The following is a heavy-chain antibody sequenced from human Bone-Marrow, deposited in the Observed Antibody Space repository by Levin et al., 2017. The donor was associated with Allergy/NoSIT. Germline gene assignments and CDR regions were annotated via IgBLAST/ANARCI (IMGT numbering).Heavy chain of an antibody. V-gene: IGHV4-4*02. Sequence: SETLSLTCTVSGVSIVSDNYWAWVRQSPGKGLQWIGDAFHSGFTTYDPSLKSRVSISVDTSKNDFSLRLTSVTAADTAIYYCERHLVNAIPMRAYDVWGPGTLVTVSS. J-gene: IGHJ3*01. CDR3: ERHLVNAIPMRAYDV. CDR2: AFHSGFT. D-gene: IGHD2-21*01. CDR1: GVSIVSDNY.